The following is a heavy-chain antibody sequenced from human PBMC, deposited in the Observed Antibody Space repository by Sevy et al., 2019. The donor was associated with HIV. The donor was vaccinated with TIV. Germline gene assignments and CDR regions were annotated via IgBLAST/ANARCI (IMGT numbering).Heavy chain of an antibody. CDR2: IIPIFGTA. V-gene: IGHV1-69*13. Sequence: ASVKVSCKASGGTFSSYAISWVRQAPGQGLEWMGGIIPIFGTANYAQKFQGRVTITADESTSTAYMERSSLRSEETAVYYCARESSSWPTEQAFDIWGQGTMVTVSS. D-gene: IGHD6-13*01. CDR3: ARESSSWPTEQAFDI. CDR1: GGTFSSYA. J-gene: IGHJ3*02.